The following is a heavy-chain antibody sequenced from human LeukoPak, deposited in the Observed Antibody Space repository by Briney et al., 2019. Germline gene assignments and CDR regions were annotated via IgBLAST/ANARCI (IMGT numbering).Heavy chain of an antibody. D-gene: IGHD1-7*01. Sequence: TVKVSCKASGGTFSSYAISWVRQAPGQGLEWMGGIIPIFGTANYAQKFQGRVTITADESTSTAYMELSSLRSEDTAVYYCARDPGITGTTHYYYYGMDVWGQGTTVTVSS. V-gene: IGHV1-69*01. J-gene: IGHJ6*02. CDR3: ARDPGITGTTHYYYYGMDV. CDR1: GGTFSSYA. CDR2: IIPIFGTA.